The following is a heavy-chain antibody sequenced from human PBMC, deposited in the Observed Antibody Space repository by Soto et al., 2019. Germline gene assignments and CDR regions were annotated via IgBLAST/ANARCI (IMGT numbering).Heavy chain of an antibody. CDR3: ERDWGAHDAFDI. CDR2: IWYDGSNK. D-gene: IGHD3-16*01. CDR1: GFTFSSYG. Sequence: GGSLRLSCAASGFTFSSYGMHWVRQAPGKGLEWVAVIWYDGSNKYYADSVKGRFTISRDNSKNTLYLQMNSLRDEDTAVYYCERDWGAHDAFDIWGQGKMVTVS. J-gene: IGHJ3*02. V-gene: IGHV3-33*01.